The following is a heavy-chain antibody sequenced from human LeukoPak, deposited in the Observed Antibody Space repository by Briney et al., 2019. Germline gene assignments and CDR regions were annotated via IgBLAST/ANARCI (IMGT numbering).Heavy chain of an antibody. CDR3: ARVGRVYDSSGRDAFDI. V-gene: IGHV1-46*01. D-gene: IGHD3-22*01. Sequence: ASVKVSCKASGYTFTIYYMHWVRQAPGQGLEWMGIINPSGGSTSYAQKFQGRVTMTRDTSTSTVYMGLSSLRSEDTAVYYCARVGRVYDSSGRDAFDIWGQGTMVTVSS. CDR2: INPSGGST. J-gene: IGHJ3*02. CDR1: GYTFTIYY.